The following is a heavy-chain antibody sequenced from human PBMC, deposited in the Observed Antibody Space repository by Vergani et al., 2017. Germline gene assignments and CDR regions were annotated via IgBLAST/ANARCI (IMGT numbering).Heavy chain of an antibody. CDR2: IKQDGSEK. CDR3: ARCIRSGSYYYYYYMDV. Sequence: EVQLVESGGGLVQPGGSLRLSCAASGFTFSSYWMSWVRQAPGKGLEWVANIKQDGSEKYYVDSVKGRFTISRDNAKNSLYLQMNSLSAEDTAVYYCARCIRSGSYYYYYYMDVWGKGTTVTVSS. CDR1: GFTFSSYW. D-gene: IGHD3-3*01. J-gene: IGHJ6*03. V-gene: IGHV3-7*01.